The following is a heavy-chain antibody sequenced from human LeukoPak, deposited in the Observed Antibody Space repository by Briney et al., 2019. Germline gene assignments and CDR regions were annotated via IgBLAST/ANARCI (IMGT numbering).Heavy chain of an antibody. J-gene: IGHJ4*02. CDR1: GFTFSSYW. Sequence: GGSLRLSCAASGFTFSSYWMHGVRQAPGKGLVWVSRINSDGSTTSYADSVKGRFTISRDNAKNTLYLQMNSLRAEDTAVYYCVASTDYWGQGALVTVSS. V-gene: IGHV3-74*01. CDR3: VASTDY. CDR2: INSDGSTT. D-gene: IGHD5-12*01.